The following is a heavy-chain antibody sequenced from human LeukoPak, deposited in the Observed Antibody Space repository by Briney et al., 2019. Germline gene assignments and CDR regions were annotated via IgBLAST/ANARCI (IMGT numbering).Heavy chain of an antibody. CDR2: INHSGST. V-gene: IGHV4-34*01. J-gene: IGHJ4*02. D-gene: IGHD2-15*01. CDR1: GGSFSGYY. CDR3: ARGHPVVAATHWDY. Sequence: KPSETLSLTCAVYGGSFSGYYWSWIRQPPGKGLEWIGEINHSGSTNYNPSLKSRVTVSVDTSKNQFSLKLSSVTAADTAVYYCARGHPVVAATHWDYWGPGTLVTVSS.